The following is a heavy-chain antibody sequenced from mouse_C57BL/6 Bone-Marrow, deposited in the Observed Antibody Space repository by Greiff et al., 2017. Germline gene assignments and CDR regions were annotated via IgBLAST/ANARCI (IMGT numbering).Heavy chain of an antibody. CDR2: INPSNGGT. Sequence: VQLQQPGTELVKPGASVKLSCKASGYTFTSYWMHWVKQRPGQGLEWIGNINPSNGGTNYTEKFKSKATLTVDKSYSTAYMQLSSLTSEDSAFYFCARWGTIVAPYYAMDYWGQGTSVTVSS. CDR3: ARWGTIVAPYYAMDY. CDR1: GYTFTSYW. J-gene: IGHJ4*01. V-gene: IGHV1-53*01. D-gene: IGHD2-5*01.